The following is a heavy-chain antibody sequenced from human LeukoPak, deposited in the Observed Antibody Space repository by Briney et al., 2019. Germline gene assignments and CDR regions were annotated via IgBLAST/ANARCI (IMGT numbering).Heavy chain of an antibody. Sequence: GGSLRLSCAASGFTFSSYWMPWVRQAPGKGLVWVSRINSDGSSTSYADSVKGRFTISRDNAKNSLYLQMNSLRAEDTAVYYCARGSAVTANNFDFWGQGTLVTVSS. CDR1: GFTFSSYW. CDR3: ARGSAVTANNFDF. V-gene: IGHV3-74*01. D-gene: IGHD4-11*01. J-gene: IGHJ4*02. CDR2: INSDGSST.